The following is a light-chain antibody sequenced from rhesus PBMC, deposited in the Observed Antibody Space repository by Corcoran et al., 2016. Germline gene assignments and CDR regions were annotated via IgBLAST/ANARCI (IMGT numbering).Light chain of an antibody. CDR2: TAS. CDR3: LQYSSSPLT. J-gene: IGKJ4*01. CDR1: QRISSW. V-gene: IGKV1-22*01. Sequence: DIQMTQSPSSLSASVGDTVTITCRASQRISSWLDWYQQKPGKAPKLLIYTASSLQSGVPSRFSGSGSRTDFTLTISSLQPEDFATYYCLQYSSSPLTFGGGTKVEIK.